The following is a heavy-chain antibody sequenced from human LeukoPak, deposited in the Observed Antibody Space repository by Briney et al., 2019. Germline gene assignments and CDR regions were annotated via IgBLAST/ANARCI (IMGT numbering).Heavy chain of an antibody. J-gene: IGHJ4*02. Sequence: SQTLSLTCTVSGGSISSGGDYWSWLRQHPGKGLECIGYIYYSGSTYYSPSLKSRVTISVDTSKNQFSLKLSSVTAADTAVYYCARDGGRYFDYWGQGTLVTVSS. V-gene: IGHV4-31*03. CDR2: IYYSGST. D-gene: IGHD3-16*01. CDR3: ARDGGRYFDY. CDR1: GGSISSGGDY.